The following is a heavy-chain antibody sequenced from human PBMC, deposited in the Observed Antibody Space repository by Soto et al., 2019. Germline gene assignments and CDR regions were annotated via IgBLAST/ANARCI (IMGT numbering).Heavy chain of an antibody. CDR3: ARDLVAGASHGMDV. D-gene: IGHD6-19*01. J-gene: IGHJ6*02. CDR2: ISAYNGNT. Sequence: QVQLVQSGAEVKKPGASVKVSCKASGYTFISYGITWVRQAPGQGLEWMGWISAYNGNTNYAQKFQGRVTITTDTSTSTAYMELRSLRSDDTAMYYCARDLVAGASHGMDVWGQGTTVTVSS. V-gene: IGHV1-18*04. CDR1: GYTFISYG.